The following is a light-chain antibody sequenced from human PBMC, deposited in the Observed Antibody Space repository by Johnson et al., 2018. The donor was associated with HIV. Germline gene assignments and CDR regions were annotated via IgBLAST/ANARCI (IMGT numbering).Light chain of an antibody. CDR3: GTWDSSLSTYYV. CDR1: SSNIGSNY. V-gene: IGLV1-51*02. CDR2: ENN. Sequence: QSVLTQPPSVSAAPGQKVTISCSGSSSNIGSNYVSWYQQLPGTAPKLLIYENNKRPSGIPDRFSGSKSGTSATLGITGLQTGDAADYYCGTWDSSLSTYYVFGTGTKVPVL. J-gene: IGLJ1*01.